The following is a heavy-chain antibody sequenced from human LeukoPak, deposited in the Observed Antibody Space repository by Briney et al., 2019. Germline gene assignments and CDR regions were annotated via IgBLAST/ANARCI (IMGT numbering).Heavy chain of an antibody. CDR3: ARDPYNGYYGDDYYYYMDV. CDR2: ISSSGNTI. J-gene: IGHJ6*03. D-gene: IGHD4-17*01. V-gene: IGHV3-48*03. Sequence: PGGSLRLSCAASGFTFSSYEMNWVRQAPGKGLEWVSYISSSGNTIYYADSVKGRFTISRDNAKNSLYLQMNSLRAEDTAVYYCARDPYNGYYGDDYYYYMDVWGKGTTVTISS. CDR1: GFTFSSYE.